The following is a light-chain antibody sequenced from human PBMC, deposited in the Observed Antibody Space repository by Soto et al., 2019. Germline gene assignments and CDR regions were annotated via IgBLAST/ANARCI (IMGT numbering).Light chain of an antibody. Sequence: EIILTHSPDTLSLSPWEIATLSCGASQTVSSNYLAWCQQRPGQAPRLLIYGASTRAAGIPDRFSGSGSGTDFTLTITRLEPEDSAVYFCQQYTGPPTTFGQGTRLEIK. CDR2: GAS. J-gene: IGKJ5*01. CDR3: QQYTGPPTT. CDR1: QTVSSNY. V-gene: IGKV3-20*01.